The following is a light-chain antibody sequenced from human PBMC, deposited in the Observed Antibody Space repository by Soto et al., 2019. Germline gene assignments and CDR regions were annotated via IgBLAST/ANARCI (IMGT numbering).Light chain of an antibody. V-gene: IGKV3-20*01. J-gene: IGKJ1*01. CDR3: QHSASSSRT. CDR1: QSVTNNY. Sequence: EIVLTQSPGTLSLSPGERATLSCRASQSVTNNYLAWYQQKPGQAPRLLIHDVSSSATGIPDRFSGSGSGTDFTLTISRLEPGDFAVYYCQHSASSSRTFGQGTKVEIK. CDR2: DVS.